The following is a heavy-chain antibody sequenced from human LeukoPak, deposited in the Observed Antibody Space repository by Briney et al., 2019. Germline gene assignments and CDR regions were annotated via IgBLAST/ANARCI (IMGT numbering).Heavy chain of an antibody. D-gene: IGHD3-16*01. CDR1: GYTFTSYY. Sequence: ASVKVSCKASGYTFTSYYIHWVRQAPGQGLEWMGWINPKSGGTNYAQKFQGRVTMTRDTSISTAYMELSRLRSDDTAVYYCARDGVGAGKTFDYWGQGTQVTVSS. J-gene: IGHJ4*02. V-gene: IGHV1-2*02. CDR2: INPKSGGT. CDR3: ARDGVGAGKTFDY.